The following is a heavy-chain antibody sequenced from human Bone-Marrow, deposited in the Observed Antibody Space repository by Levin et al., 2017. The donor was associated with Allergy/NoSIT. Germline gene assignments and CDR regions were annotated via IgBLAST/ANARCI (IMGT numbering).Heavy chain of an antibody. CDR2: INSGSSYI. CDR3: ATLRQQLVPHRDAFDI. D-gene: IGHD6-13*01. Sequence: NSGGSLRLSCAASGFTFSTYSLNWVRQAPGKGLEWVSSINSGSSYIYYADSVRGRFTISRDNAKNSLYLQMNSLRAEDTAVYYCATLRQQLVPHRDAFDIWGPGTMVTVSS. V-gene: IGHV3-21*01. J-gene: IGHJ3*02. CDR1: GFTFSTYS.